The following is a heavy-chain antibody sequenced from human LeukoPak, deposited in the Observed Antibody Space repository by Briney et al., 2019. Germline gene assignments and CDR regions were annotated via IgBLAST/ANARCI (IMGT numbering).Heavy chain of an antibody. CDR3: IRVQVGATGFDY. D-gene: IGHD1-26*01. J-gene: IGHJ4*02. Sequence: PGGSLRLSCVASGFTFTRHWMHWVRQAPGKGLAWFSRINTDGNTINYADSVKGRFTISRDDAKNTLYLQMNSLRGEDTAVYYCIRVQVGATGFDYWGQGTLVAVSS. V-gene: IGHV3-74*01. CDR1: GFTFTRHW. CDR2: INTDGNTI.